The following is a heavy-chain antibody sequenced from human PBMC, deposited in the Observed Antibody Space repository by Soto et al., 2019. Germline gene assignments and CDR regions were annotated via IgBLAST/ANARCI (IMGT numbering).Heavy chain of an antibody. CDR1: GGSISTSQW. V-gene: IGHV4-4*02. Sequence: QVQLRESGPGLVKPSETLSLTCTVSGGSISTSQWWSWLRQPPGKGLEWIGEKYHSGSSNYNTSLKSRVPISVDKSKNQCSLKLSSVAAADTAVYYCASKTYESKGTFDYWGQGTLVTVSS. D-gene: IGHD3-22*01. CDR3: ASKTYESKGTFDY. CDR2: KYHSGSS. J-gene: IGHJ4*02.